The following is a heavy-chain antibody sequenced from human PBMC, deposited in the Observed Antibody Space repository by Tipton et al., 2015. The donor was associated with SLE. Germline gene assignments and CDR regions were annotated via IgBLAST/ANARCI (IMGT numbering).Heavy chain of an antibody. CDR2: INHSGST. J-gene: IGHJ5*02. D-gene: IGHD4-23*01. CDR1: GGSFSGYY. V-gene: IGHV4-34*01. Sequence: TLSLTCAVYGGSFSGYYWSWIRQPPGKGLEWIGEINHSGSTNYNPSLKSRVTISMDTSKNQLSLKLSSVTAPDTAVYYCARGGRGDGGNPFDPWGQGTLVTVSS. CDR3: ARGGRGDGGNPFDP.